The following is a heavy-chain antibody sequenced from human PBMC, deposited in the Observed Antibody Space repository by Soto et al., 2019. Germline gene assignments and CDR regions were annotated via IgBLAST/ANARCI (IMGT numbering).Heavy chain of an antibody. CDR3: ARGSIAARPKGYYFDY. D-gene: IGHD6-6*01. CDR2: ISGSGGST. Sequence: EVQLLESGGGLVQPGRSLRLSCAASGFTFSSYAMSWVRQAPGKGLEWVSAISGSGGSTYYADSVKGRFTISRDNSKNTLYLQMNSLRAEDTAVYYCARGSIAARPKGYYFDYWGQGTLVTVSS. CDR1: GFTFSSYA. J-gene: IGHJ4*02. V-gene: IGHV3-23*01.